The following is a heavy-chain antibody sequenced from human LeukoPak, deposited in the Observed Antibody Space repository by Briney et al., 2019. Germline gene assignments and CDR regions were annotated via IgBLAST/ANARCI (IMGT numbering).Heavy chain of an antibody. Sequence: SETLSLTCTVSGGSISTYYWSWIRQPPGKGLEWIGYIYYSGSTSYNPSLKSRVTISVDTSKNQFSLKLSSVTAADTAVYYCARGFRGASFDYWGQGTLVTVSS. V-gene: IGHV4-59*01. CDR3: ARGFRGASFDY. CDR2: IYYSGST. CDR1: GGSISTYY. D-gene: IGHD1-26*01. J-gene: IGHJ4*02.